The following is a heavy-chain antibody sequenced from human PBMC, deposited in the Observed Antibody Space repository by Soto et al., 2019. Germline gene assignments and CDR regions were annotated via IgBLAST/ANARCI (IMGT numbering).Heavy chain of an antibody. D-gene: IGHD1-7*01. CDR2: TYYRSKWYN. Sequence: SQTLSLTCAISGDSVPSNSAAWNWIRRSPSRGLEWLGRTYYRSKWYNDYAVSVKSRITINPDTSKNQFSLQLNSVTPEDTAVYYCARVNWNLGYYGMDVWGQGTTVTVSS. V-gene: IGHV6-1*01. CDR3: ARVNWNLGYYGMDV. J-gene: IGHJ6*02. CDR1: GDSVPSNSAA.